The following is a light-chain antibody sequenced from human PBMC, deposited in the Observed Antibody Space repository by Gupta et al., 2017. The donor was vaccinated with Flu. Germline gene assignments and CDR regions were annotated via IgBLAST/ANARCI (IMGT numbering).Light chain of an antibody. J-gene: IGKJ2*01. CDR1: QSVGYF. V-gene: IGKV3-11*01. CDR3: QQRDNWPYT. Sequence: ETVLTQSPATLSLSPGERATLSCRASQSVGYFLAWYQQKPGQPPRLLIYDSFNRATGIPARFGGSGSGTDFTLTISILEPEDFAVYYCQQRDNWPYTFGQGTKLETK. CDR2: DSF.